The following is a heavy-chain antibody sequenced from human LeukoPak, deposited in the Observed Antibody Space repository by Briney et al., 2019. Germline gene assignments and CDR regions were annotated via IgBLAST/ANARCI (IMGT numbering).Heavy chain of an antibody. CDR2: ISGGGGST. J-gene: IGHJ3*02. V-gene: IGHV3-23*01. CDR1: EFTFSNYA. Sequence: PGGSLRLSCAASEFTFSNYAMNWVRQAPGKGLEWVSGISGGGGSTYYADSVKGRFTISRDNSKNTLYLQMNSLRAEDTAVYYCARVMGGSNAFDIWGQGTMVTVSS. CDR3: ARVMGGSNAFDI. D-gene: IGHD2-15*01.